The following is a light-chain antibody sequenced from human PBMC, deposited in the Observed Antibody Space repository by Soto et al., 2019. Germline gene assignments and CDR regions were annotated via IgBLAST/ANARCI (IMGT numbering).Light chain of an antibody. J-gene: IGLJ1*01. Sequence: QSVLTQPASVSGSPGQSITISCTGTSSDVGSYNLVSWYQQHPGTAPKLMIYEAFKRPSGVSNRFSGSKSGDTASLTISGLQAEDEADYYCCSYAGSTTLYVFGPGTKVTVL. CDR1: SSDVGSYNL. CDR3: CSYAGSTTLYV. CDR2: EAF. V-gene: IGLV2-23*01.